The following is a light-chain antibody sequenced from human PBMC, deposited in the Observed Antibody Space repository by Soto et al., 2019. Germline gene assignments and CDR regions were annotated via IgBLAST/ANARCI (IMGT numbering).Light chain of an antibody. J-gene: IGKJ1*01. Sequence: DIQMTQSPSTLSASVGDRVTITCRASQSISSWLAWYQQKPGKAPKLLIYDASSLQSGAPSRFSGSGSGTEFTLTISSLEPEDFAVYYCQQYSNSGTFGQGTKVDIK. V-gene: IGKV1-5*01. CDR3: QQYSNSGT. CDR2: DAS. CDR1: QSISSW.